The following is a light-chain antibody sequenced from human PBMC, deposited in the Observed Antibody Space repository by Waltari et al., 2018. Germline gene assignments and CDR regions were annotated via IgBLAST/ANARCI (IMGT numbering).Light chain of an antibody. CDR1: QSVLHSSNNKSY. CDR2: WAS. V-gene: IGKV4-1*01. CDR3: QQYYSSPLT. J-gene: IGKJ4*01. Sequence: DIVMTQSPDSLPASLAERATNNCKSSQSVLHSSNNKSYFAWYQQRPGQPPKLLFYWASTREFGVPDRFSGSGSGTDFTLTISSLQAEDVAVYYCQQYYSSPLTFGGGTKVEIK.